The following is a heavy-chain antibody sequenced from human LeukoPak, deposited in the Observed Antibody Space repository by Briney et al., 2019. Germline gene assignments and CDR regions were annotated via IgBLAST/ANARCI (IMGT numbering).Heavy chain of an antibody. J-gene: IGHJ4*02. D-gene: IGHD4-17*01. CDR3: AKYRHGAYGSFFDY. CDR2: IRYDGGDE. V-gene: IGHV3-30*02. CDR1: GFTFSDHG. Sequence: GGSLRLSCAASGFTFSDHGMHWVRQAPGKGLESVAFIRYDGGDEKYADSVKGRFTVSRDNSKNTLYLQMNSLRVEDTAVYYCAKYRHGAYGSFFDYWDQGTLVTVSS.